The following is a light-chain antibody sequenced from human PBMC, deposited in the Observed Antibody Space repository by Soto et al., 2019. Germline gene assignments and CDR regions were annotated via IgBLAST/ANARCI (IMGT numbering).Light chain of an antibody. Sequence: SYELTQPPSVSVSPGQTASITCSGDKLGDKYACWYQQKPGQSPVLVIYQDSKRPSGIPERFSGSNSGNTATLTISGTQAMDEAYYYCQAWDSSVVFGGGNKLTV. V-gene: IGLV3-1*01. CDR1: KLGDKY. J-gene: IGLJ2*01. CDR3: QAWDSSVV. CDR2: QDS.